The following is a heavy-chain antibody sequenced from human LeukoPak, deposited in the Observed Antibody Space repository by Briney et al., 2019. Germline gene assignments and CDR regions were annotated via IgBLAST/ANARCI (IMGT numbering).Heavy chain of an antibody. J-gene: IGHJ4*02. V-gene: IGHV4-34*01. D-gene: IGHD3-22*01. CDR2: INHSGST. CDR3: ARRHSDSSGYWYFDY. CDR1: GGSFSGYY. Sequence: SETLSLTCAVYGGSFSGYYWSWVRQPPGKGLEWIGEINHSGSTNYSPSLKSRVTISVDASKNQFSLKLSSVTAADTAVYYCARRHSDSSGYWYFDYWGQGTLVTVSS.